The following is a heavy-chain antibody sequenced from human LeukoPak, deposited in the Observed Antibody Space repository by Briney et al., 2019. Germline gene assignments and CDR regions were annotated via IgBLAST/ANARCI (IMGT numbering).Heavy chain of an antibody. D-gene: IGHD3-3*01. V-gene: IGHV3-21*01. J-gene: IGHJ5*02. CDR3: ARVSLEWLPLGWFDP. CDR1: GFTFSSYS. Sequence: PGGSLRLSCAASGFTFSSYSMNWVRQAPGKGLEWVSSISSSSSYIYYADSVKGRFTISRDNAKNSLYLQMNSLRAEDTAVYYCARVSLEWLPLGWFDPWGQGTLVTVSS. CDR2: ISSSSSYI.